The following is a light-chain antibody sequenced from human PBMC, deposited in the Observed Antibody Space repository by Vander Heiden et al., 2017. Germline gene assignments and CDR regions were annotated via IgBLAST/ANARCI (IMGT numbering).Light chain of an antibody. CDR3: QQYYSTPRI. Sequence: DIVMTQSPDSLAVSLGERATINCKSSQSVLYSSNNKNYLAWYQQKPGQPPKLLIYWASTRESGVPDRFSGSGSGTDSTLTISSLQAEDVAVYYCQQYYSTPRIFGPGTKVDIK. V-gene: IGKV4-1*01. CDR2: WAS. J-gene: IGKJ3*01. CDR1: QSVLYSSNNKNY.